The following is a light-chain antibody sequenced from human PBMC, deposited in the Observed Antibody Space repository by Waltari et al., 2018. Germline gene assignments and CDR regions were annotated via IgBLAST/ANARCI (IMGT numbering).Light chain of an antibody. V-gene: IGKV1-6*01. CDR3: LQDHSYPYT. Sequence: AIQMTQSPSSLSASVGDRVTITCRASQGIMTDLGWYQQKPGKAPKVMISTASSLQSVVPSRFSGSGSGTDFTLTISNLQPEDFATYYCLQDHSYPYTFGPGTKLEIK. CDR1: QGIMTD. CDR2: TAS. J-gene: IGKJ2*01.